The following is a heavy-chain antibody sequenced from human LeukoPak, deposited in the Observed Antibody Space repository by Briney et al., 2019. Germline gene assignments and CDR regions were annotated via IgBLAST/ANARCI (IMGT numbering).Heavy chain of an antibody. Sequence: SETLSLTCSVPDGSVSSADFYWSWIRQHPGKGLEWIGHIHYSGRTYYNPSLKSRVAISLDTSKNQFSLKLGSVTAADTAVYYCARDRYSGYDWDFYYYGMDVWGKGTTVTVSS. CDR1: DGSVSSADFY. D-gene: IGHD5-12*01. CDR3: ARDRYSGYDWDFYYYGMDV. J-gene: IGHJ6*04. V-gene: IGHV4-31*03. CDR2: IHYSGRT.